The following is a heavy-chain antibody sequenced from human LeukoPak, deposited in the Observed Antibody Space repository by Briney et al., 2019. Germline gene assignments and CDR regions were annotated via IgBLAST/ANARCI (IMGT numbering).Heavy chain of an antibody. J-gene: IGHJ3*02. V-gene: IGHV3-23*01. CDR2: ISGSGGST. CDR1: GFTFSSYA. Sequence: PGGSLRLSCAASGFTFSSYAMSWVRQAPGKGLEWVSAISGSGGSTYYADSVKGRFTISRDNSKNTLYLQMNSLRAEDTAVYYCAKDLEWNTAMPENAFDIWGQGTMVTVSS. CDR3: AKDLEWNTAMPENAFDI. D-gene: IGHD5-18*01.